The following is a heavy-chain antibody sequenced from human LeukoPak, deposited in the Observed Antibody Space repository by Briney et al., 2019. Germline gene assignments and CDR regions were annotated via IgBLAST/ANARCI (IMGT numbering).Heavy chain of an antibody. CDR2: LTSSSSYI. J-gene: IGHJ4*02. D-gene: IGHD1-1*01. CDR1: GFTFSNYN. V-gene: IGHV3-21*01. Sequence: GGSLRLSCAASGFTFSNYNMNWVRQAPGKGLEWVSSLTSSSSYIYYADSVKGRFTISRDDANNSLYLQMNSLRAEDTAVYYCARGQTGTTWGGFDYWGQGTRVTVSS. CDR3: ARGQTGTTWGGFDY.